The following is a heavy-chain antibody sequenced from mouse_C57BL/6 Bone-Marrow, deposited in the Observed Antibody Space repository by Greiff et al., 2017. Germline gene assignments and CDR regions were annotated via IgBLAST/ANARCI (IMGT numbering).Heavy chain of an antibody. D-gene: IGHD4-1*01. V-gene: IGHV1-55*01. Sequence: LVESGAELVKPGASVKMSCKASGYTFTSYWITWVKQRPGQGLEWIGDIYPTSGRTNYNEKFKSKAILTVDTSSNTAYMQLSSLTSEDSAVFYCARSGPLGRSFDYWGQGTTLTVSS. CDR3: ARSGPLGRSFDY. CDR2: IYPTSGRT. CDR1: GYTFTSYW. J-gene: IGHJ2*01.